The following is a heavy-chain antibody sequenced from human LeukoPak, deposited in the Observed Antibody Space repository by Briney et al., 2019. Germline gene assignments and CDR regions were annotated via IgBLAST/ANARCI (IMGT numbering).Heavy chain of an antibody. CDR1: GYTFTSYG. CDR3: ARERSGSKYYYGMEV. Sequence: ASVKVSCKASGYTFTSYGISWARQAPGQGLEWMGWISAYNGNTNEAQKLQGRVTMTTDTSTSTAYMELRSLRSDDTAVYYCARERSGSKYYYGMEVWAQGPTVTVSS. V-gene: IGHV1-18*01. J-gene: IGHJ6*01. CDR2: ISAYNGNT. D-gene: IGHD3-10*01.